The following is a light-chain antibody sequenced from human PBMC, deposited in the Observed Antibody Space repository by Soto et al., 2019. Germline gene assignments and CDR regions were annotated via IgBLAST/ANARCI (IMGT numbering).Light chain of an antibody. Sequence: DIQMTQSPSTLSASVGDRVTITCRASQSIGRWLAWYQQKTGKAPKYLIYAVSSLQSGVPSRFSGGGYGSEFTLTICSLQLEDFAPYYCPQSHTNPLTFGGGTKVDIK. CDR2: AVS. J-gene: IGKJ4*01. V-gene: IGKV1-39*01. CDR1: QSIGRW. CDR3: PQSHTNPLT.